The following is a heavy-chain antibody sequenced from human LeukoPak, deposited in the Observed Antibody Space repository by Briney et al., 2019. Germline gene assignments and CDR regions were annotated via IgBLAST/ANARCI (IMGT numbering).Heavy chain of an antibody. CDR3: ARSNPYYGSDY. D-gene: IGHD3-10*01. CDR1: GFTFSDYT. Sequence: GGSLRLSCAASGFTFSDYTMNWVRQAPGQGLEWVSNIRSSTTTIYYADSVKGRFTISRDNAKNSLYLQMNTLRAEDMAVYYCARSNPYYGSDYWGQGTLVTVSS. V-gene: IGHV3-48*04. J-gene: IGHJ4*02. CDR2: IRSSTTTI.